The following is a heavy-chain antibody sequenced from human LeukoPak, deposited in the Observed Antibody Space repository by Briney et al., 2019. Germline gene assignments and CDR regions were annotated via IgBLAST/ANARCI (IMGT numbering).Heavy chain of an antibody. V-gene: IGHV4-61*08. D-gene: IGHD3-10*01. CDR2: IYYRGST. CDR3: ARGNGSRRDVFDI. CDR1: GGSISSGDYY. Sequence: ASETLSLTCTVSGGSISSGDYYWSWIRQPPGKGLEWIGYIYYRGSTNYNPSLKSRVTISVDTSKNQFSLKLSSVTAADTAVYYCARGNGSRRDVFDIWGQGTTVTVSS. J-gene: IGHJ3*02.